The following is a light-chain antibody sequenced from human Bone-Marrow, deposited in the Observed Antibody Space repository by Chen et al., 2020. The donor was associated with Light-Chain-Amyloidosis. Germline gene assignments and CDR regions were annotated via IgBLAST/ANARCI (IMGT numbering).Light chain of an antibody. CDR3: QQRRNWPLT. J-gene: IGKJ4*01. Sequence: EIVLTQSPATLSLSPGDRATLSCRASQSVRTYLAWYQQKPGQAPRLLIYDASNRASGVPDRFSGSASGTDFTLSISSREPEDSAVYFWQQRRNWPLTFGGGTKLEIK. CDR1: QSVRTY. V-gene: IGKV3-11*01. CDR2: DAS.